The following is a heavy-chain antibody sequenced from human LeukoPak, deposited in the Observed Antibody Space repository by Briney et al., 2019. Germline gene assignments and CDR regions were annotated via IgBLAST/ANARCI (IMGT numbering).Heavy chain of an antibody. CDR2: INPSGGPT. J-gene: IGHJ4*02. Sequence: GASVKVSCKASGYTFTRYHIYWVRQAPGQGLEWMGVINPSGGPTTYAQKFQGRVTLTRDTSTTTVYMEVNSLRSDDTAVYYCAREAILGVVREYYFDHWGQGTLVTVS. V-gene: IGHV1-46*01. CDR1: GYTFTRYH. D-gene: IGHD3-3*01. CDR3: AREAILGVVREYYFDH.